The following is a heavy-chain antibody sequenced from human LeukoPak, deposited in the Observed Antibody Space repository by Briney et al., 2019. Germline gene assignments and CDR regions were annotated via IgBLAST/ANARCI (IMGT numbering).Heavy chain of an antibody. CDR2: IKSKTDGGTT. CDR3: TTDPRQYQLLHDY. CDR1: GFTFSNAW. D-gene: IGHD2-2*01. J-gene: IGHJ4*02. Sequence: GGSLRLSCAASGFTFSNAWMSWVRQAPGKGLEWVGRIKSKTDGGTTDYAAPVKGRFTISRDDSKNTLYLQMNSLKTEDTAVYYCTTDPRQYQLLHDYWGQGTLVTVSS. V-gene: IGHV3-15*01.